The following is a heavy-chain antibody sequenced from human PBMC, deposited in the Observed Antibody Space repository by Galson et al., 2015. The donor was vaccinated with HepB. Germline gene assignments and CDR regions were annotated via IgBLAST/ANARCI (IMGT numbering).Heavy chain of an antibody. J-gene: IGHJ4*02. V-gene: IGHV5-10-1*01. CDR3: ARTPADCSSTSCYTKHELDY. CDR1: GYSFTSYW. D-gene: IGHD2-2*02. Sequence: QSGAEVKKPGESLRISCKGSGYSFTSYWISWVRQMPGKGLEWMGRIDPSDSYTNYSPSFQGHVTISADKSISTAYLQWSSLKASDTAMYYCARTPADCSSTSCYTKHELDYWGQGTLVTVSS. CDR2: IDPSDSYT.